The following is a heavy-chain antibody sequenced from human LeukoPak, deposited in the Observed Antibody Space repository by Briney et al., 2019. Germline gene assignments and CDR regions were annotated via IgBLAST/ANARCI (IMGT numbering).Heavy chain of an antibody. Sequence: GGSLRLSCAASGFTFSSYSMNWVRQAPGKGLEWVSSISSSSSYIYYADSVKGRFTISRDNAKNSLYLQMNSLRAEDTAVYYCARVSTVTWGFDYWGQGTLVTVSS. V-gene: IGHV3-21*01. J-gene: IGHJ4*02. CDR3: ARVSTVTWGFDY. CDR2: ISSSSSYI. CDR1: GFTFSSYS. D-gene: IGHD4-17*01.